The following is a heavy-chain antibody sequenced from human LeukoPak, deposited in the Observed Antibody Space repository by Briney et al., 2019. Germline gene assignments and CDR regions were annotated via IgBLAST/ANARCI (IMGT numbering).Heavy chain of an antibody. J-gene: IGHJ6*04. CDR3: ALVVVPAAIVPDYYYGTDV. D-gene: IGHD2-2*01. CDR1: GGTFSSYA. Sequence: GASVKVSCKASGGTFSSYAISWVRQAPGQGLEWMGGIIPIFGTANYAQKFQGRVTITADKSTSTAYMELSSLRSEDTAVYYCALVVVPAAIVPDYYYGTDVWGKGTTVTVSS. CDR2: IIPIFGTA. V-gene: IGHV1-69*06.